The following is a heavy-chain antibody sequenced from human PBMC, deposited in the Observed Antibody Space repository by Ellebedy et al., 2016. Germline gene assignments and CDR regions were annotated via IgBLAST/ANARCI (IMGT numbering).Heavy chain of an antibody. CDR1: GFTFTSSA. V-gene: IGHV1-58*02. CDR3: AATIINGYSSGWVQDYYGMDV. D-gene: IGHD6-19*01. CDR2: IVVGSGNT. Sequence: ASVKVSCKASGFTFTSSAMQWVRQARGQRLEWIGWIVVGSGNTNYAQKFQERVTITRDMSTSTAYMELSSLRSEDTAVYYCAATIINGYSSGWVQDYYGMDVWGQGTTVTVSS. J-gene: IGHJ6*02.